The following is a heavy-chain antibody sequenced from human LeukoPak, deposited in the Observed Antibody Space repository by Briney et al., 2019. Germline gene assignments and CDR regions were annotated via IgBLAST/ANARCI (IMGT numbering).Heavy chain of an antibody. CDR3: ARTRGSGRGDWFDP. D-gene: IGHD3-10*01. J-gene: IGHJ5*02. Sequence: GGSLRLSCEASGFSFSTSSMNWVRQAPGKGLEWISYISSSSSAIYYADSVRGRFTISRDNAKNSLYLQMNSLRAEDTAVYYCARTRGSGRGDWFDPWGQGTLVTVSS. V-gene: IGHV3-48*04. CDR2: ISSSSSAI. CDR1: GFSFSTSS.